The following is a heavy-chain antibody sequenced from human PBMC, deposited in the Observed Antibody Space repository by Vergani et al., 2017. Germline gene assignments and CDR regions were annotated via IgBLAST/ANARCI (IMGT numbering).Heavy chain of an antibody. CDR1: GFTFSSYG. V-gene: IGHV3-33*06. Sequence: QVQLVESGGGVVQPGRSLRLSCAASGFTFSSYGMHWVRQAPGKELEWVAVIWYDGSNKYYADSVKGRFTISRDNSKNTLYLQMNSLRAEDTAVYYCAKDVYYYGSGSYSYFDYWGQGTLVTVSS. D-gene: IGHD3-10*01. CDR3: AKDVYYYGSGSYSYFDY. J-gene: IGHJ4*02. CDR2: IWYDGSNK.